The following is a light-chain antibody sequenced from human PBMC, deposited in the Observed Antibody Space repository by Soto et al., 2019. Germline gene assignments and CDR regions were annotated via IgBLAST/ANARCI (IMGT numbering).Light chain of an antibody. Sequence: QSALTQPRSVSGSPGQANAFSCSGTNCDVGAYNYVSWYRQHPGKATKVIIYDVSKRPSGVPDRFSGSKSGNTASLTISGLQAEDEPDYFCSSFAGSYTHVFGPGT. CDR3: SSFAGSYTHV. J-gene: IGLJ1*01. CDR1: NCDVGAYNY. V-gene: IGLV2-11*01. CDR2: DVS.